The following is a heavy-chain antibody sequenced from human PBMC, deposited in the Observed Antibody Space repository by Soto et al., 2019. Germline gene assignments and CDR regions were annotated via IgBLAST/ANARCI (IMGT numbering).Heavy chain of an antibody. Sequence: SETLSLTCTVSGGSISSSSYYWGWIRQPPGKGLEWIGSIYYSGSTYYNPSLKSRVTISVDTSKNQFSLKLSSVTAADTAVYYCARGYGRNFDFWGQGTLVTVSS. CDR2: IYYSGST. D-gene: IGHD5-18*01. CDR1: GGSISSSSYY. J-gene: IGHJ4*02. CDR3: ARGYGRNFDF. V-gene: IGHV4-39*01.